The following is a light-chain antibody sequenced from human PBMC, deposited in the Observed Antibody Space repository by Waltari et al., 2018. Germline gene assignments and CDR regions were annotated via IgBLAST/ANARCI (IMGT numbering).Light chain of an antibody. CDR1: QSVRRY. CDR2: DAS. J-gene: IGKJ1*01. Sequence: EIVLTQSPGTLSLSPGERATLSCRASQSVRRYLAWYQQKPGQAPRLLIYDASTRATGIPDRFSGGGSGTDFSLTISRLEPEEFAVYYCQKYGSLPATFGQGTKVEI. V-gene: IGKV3-20*01. CDR3: QKYGSLPAT.